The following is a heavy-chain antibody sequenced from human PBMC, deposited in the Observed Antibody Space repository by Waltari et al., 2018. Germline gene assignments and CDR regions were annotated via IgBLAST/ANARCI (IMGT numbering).Heavy chain of an antibody. D-gene: IGHD6-19*01. CDR3: ARGKIAVAGRFDY. CDR2: ISSSSSYI. V-gene: IGHV3-21*01. J-gene: IGHJ4*02. CDR1: GFTFSSYS. Sequence: EVQLVESGGGLVKPGGSLRLSCAASGFTFSSYSMNWVRQAPGKGLEWVSSISSSSSYIYYADEVKGRFTISRDNAKNSLYLQRNSLRAEDTAVYYGARGKIAVAGRFDYWGQGTLVTVSS.